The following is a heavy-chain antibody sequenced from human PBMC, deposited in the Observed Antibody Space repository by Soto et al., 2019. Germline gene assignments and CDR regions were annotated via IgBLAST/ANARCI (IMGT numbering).Heavy chain of an antibody. CDR2: VFYGGT. CDR1: GRSMSRNY. CDR3: ASYRGALYFES. Sequence: SLTCSVSGRSMSRNYWSWIRQSPDKVLEWLGYVFYGGTDYNPSLGGRVSMSVETSKSQFSLKLTSVTVADTAVYYCASYRGALYFESWGPGILVTVSS. V-gene: IGHV4-59*01. J-gene: IGHJ4*02. D-gene: IGHD3-16*01.